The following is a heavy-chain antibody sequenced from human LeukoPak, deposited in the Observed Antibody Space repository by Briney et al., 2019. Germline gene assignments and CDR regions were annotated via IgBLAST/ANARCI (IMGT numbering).Heavy chain of an antibody. Sequence: GGSLRLSCSASGFSFTTYAMHWVRQAPGKGLEYVSAISDTGGSTDYADSVKGGFTISRDNSKKTLYLQMSSLRVEDTAVYYCVKDSRGSGRGGNFDYWGQGTLVTVSS. CDR1: GFSFTTYA. V-gene: IGHV3-64D*09. CDR3: VKDSRGSGRGGNFDY. J-gene: IGHJ4*02. D-gene: IGHD3-10*01. CDR2: ISDTGGST.